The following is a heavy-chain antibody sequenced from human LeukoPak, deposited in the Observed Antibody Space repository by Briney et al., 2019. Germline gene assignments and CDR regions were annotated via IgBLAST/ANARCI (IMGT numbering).Heavy chain of an antibody. CDR2: IRSKAYGATA. CDR3: TRSNCGGDCAIDY. V-gene: IGHV3-49*04. J-gene: IGHJ4*02. D-gene: IGHD2-21*02. CDR1: GFTFGAYA. Sequence: GGSLRLSCSASGFTFGAYAMSWVRQAPGKGLEWVGFIRSKAYGATAEYAASVRGRFSISRDDSKSIAYLQMNSLKTDDTAVYYCTRSNCGGDCAIDYWGQGTLVTVSS.